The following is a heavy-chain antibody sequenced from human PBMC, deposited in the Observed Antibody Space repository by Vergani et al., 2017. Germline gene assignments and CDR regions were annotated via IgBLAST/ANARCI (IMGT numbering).Heavy chain of an antibody. CDR2: IKSKTDGGTT. Sequence: VQLVESGGGLVKPGGSLRLSCAASGFTFSNAWLSWVRQPPGKGLEWVGRIKSKTDGGTTDYAATVKGRFTSTRDDSKNTLYLQMNSLKTEDTDVYYCTTDGVGGPEVYFDYWGQGTLVTVSS. V-gene: IGHV3-15*01. CDR3: TTDGVGGPEVYFDY. J-gene: IGHJ4*02. CDR1: GFTFSNAW. D-gene: IGHD1-26*01.